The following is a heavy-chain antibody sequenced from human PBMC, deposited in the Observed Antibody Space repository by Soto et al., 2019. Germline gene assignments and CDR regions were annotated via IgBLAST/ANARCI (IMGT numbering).Heavy chain of an antibody. V-gene: IGHV3-11*06. J-gene: IGHJ4*02. CDR3: APHSDSNLDY. CDR2: IDYNGRYT. D-gene: IGHD4-4*01. CDR1: GFTISGYY. Sequence: QVYLVESGGGLVKPGGSLRLSCAASGFTISGYYITWILQAPGKGLEWLSIIDYNGRYTTYADSVKGRFTISRDNAKNSLYLQMNGLRAEETAVYYCAPHSDSNLDYRGQGTLVTVSS.